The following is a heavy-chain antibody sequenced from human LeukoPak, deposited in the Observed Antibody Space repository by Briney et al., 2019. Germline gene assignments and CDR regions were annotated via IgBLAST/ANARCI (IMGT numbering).Heavy chain of an antibody. Sequence: GGSLRLSCAASGFTFTTYAMSWVRQAPGKGLEWVSTISSSGGSTYYADSVKGRFTISRDNSKNTLYLQMNSLRGEDTAVFYCARATGYYSGLDYWGQGTLVTVSS. D-gene: IGHD3-9*01. CDR3: ARATGYYSGLDY. J-gene: IGHJ4*02. CDR1: GFTFTTYA. CDR2: ISSSGGST. V-gene: IGHV3-23*01.